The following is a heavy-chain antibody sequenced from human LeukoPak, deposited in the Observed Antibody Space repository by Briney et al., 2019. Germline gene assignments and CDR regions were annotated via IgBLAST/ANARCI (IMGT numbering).Heavy chain of an antibody. D-gene: IGHD4-11*01. CDR1: GGSFSGYY. J-gene: IGHJ4*02. CDR3: ASALQGPFDY. CDR2: INHSGST. V-gene: IGHV4-34*01. Sequence: PSETLSLTCAVYGGSFSGYYWSWIRQPPGKGLEWIGEINHSGSTYYNPSLKSRVTISVDRSKNQFSLKLSSVTAADTAVYYRASALQGPFDYWGQGTLVTVSS.